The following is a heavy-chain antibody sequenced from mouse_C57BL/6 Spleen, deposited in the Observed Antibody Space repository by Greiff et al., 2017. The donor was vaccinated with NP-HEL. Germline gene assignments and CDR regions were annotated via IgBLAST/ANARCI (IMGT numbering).Heavy chain of an antibody. CDR2: IDPETGGT. V-gene: IGHV1-15*01. CDR3: TRYGSSYKYFDV. D-gene: IGHD1-1*01. J-gene: IGHJ1*03. CDR1: GYTFTDYE. Sequence: VKLQESGAELVRPGASVTLSCKASGYTFTDYEMHWVKQTPVHGLEWIGAIDPETGGTAYNQKFKGKAILTADKSSSTAYMELRSLTSEDSAVYYCTRYGSSYKYFDVWGTGTTVTVSS.